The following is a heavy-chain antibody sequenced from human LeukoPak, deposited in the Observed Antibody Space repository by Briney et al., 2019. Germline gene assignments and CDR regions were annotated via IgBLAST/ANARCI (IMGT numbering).Heavy chain of an antibody. CDR3: AREFTIFGVVIAFDY. CDR2: ISSSGSTI. CDR1: GFTFSDYY. V-gene: IGHV3-11*01. J-gene: IGHJ4*02. D-gene: IGHD3-3*01. Sequence: PGGSLRLSCAASGFTFSDYYLSWIRQAPGKGLEWVSYISSSGSTIYYADSVKGRFTISRDNAKNSLYLQMNSLRAEDTAVYYCAREFTIFGVVIAFDYWGQGTLVTVSS.